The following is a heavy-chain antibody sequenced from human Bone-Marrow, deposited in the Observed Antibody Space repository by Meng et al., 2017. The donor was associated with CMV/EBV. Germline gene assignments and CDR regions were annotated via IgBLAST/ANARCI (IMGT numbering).Heavy chain of an antibody. Sequence: GESLKISCAASGFTFKIYTMNWVRQAPGKGLEWVSGISGAGDETYYADSVKGRFTISRDNSKNTHYLQMSSLRVEDTAVYFCARRMVNFAFDLWGQGTMVTVSS. V-gene: IGHV3-23*01. J-gene: IGHJ3*01. D-gene: IGHD5-18*01. CDR2: ISGAGDET. CDR3: ARRMVNFAFDL. CDR1: GFTFKIYT.